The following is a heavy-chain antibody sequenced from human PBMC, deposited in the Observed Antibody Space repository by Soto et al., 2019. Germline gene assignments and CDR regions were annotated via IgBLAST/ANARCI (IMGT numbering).Heavy chain of an antibody. CDR2: INPDSGAT. CDR3: ARGDYGTGGYPFPYFDY. V-gene: IGHV1-2*02. J-gene: IGHJ4*02. Sequence: HEHLVQSGAEVKRPGASLKVSCKASGYSFTGYYIHWVRQAPGQGLEWMGWINPDSGATNYAQNFQGRVTLTSDTSISTASMDLTSLTSAGTAVYYCARGDYGTGGYPFPYFDYWGQGTLVFVSS. D-gene: IGHD2-8*02. CDR1: GYSFTGYY.